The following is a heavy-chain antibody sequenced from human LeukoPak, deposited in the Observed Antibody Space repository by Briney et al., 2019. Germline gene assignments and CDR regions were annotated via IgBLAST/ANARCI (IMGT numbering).Heavy chain of an antibody. V-gene: IGHV3-21*01. J-gene: IGHJ4*02. CDR1: GLTFSSYA. Sequence: PGGSLRLSCAASGLTFSSYAMSWVRQAPGKGLEWVSSITGSGQMFYSDSVKGRFIISRDNAKNSLYLQMNSLRAEDTAVYYCARDPTDNDHWGQGTLVTVSS. CDR2: ITGSGQM. CDR3: ARDPTDNDH.